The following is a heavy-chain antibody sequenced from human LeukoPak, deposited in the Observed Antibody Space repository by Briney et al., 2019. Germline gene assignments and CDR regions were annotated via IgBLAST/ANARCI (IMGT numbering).Heavy chain of an antibody. Sequence: ASVKVSCKASGYTFTSYAMNWVRQAPGQGLEWMGWINTNTGNPTYAQGFTGRFVFSLDTSVSTAYLQISSLKAEDTAVYYCAREGNTFYCSGGSCFSKRDGMDVWGQGTTFTVSS. CDR2: INTNTGNP. D-gene: IGHD2-15*01. CDR1: GYTFTSYA. V-gene: IGHV7-4-1*02. CDR3: AREGNTFYCSGGSCFSKRDGMDV. J-gene: IGHJ6*02.